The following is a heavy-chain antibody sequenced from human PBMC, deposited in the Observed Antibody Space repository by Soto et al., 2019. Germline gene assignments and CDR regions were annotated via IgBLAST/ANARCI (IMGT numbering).Heavy chain of an antibody. J-gene: IGHJ4*02. CDR3: AVSFRGWYSFDY. D-gene: IGHD6-19*01. Sequence: ASVKVSCKASGYTFTSYGISWVRQAPGQGLEWMGWISAYNGNTNYAQKLQGRVTMTTDTSTSTAYMELRSLRSDDTAVYYCAVSFRGWYSFDYWGQGTLVTVSS. CDR1: GYTFTSYG. V-gene: IGHV1-18*01. CDR2: ISAYNGNT.